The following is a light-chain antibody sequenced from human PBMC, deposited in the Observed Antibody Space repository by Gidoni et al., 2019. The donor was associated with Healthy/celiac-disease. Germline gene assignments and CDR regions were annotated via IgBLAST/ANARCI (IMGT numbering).Light chain of an antibody. CDR3: QSYDSSLSGPVV. V-gene: IGLV1-40*01. Sequence: QSVLTQPPSVSGAPGQRVTISCTGSSSNIGAGYDVHWYQQLPGTAPKRLIYGNSNRPSGVPDRFSGSKSGTSASLAITGLQAEDEADDYCQSYDSSLSGPVVFGGGTKLTV. CDR1: SSNIGAGYD. CDR2: GNS. J-gene: IGLJ2*01.